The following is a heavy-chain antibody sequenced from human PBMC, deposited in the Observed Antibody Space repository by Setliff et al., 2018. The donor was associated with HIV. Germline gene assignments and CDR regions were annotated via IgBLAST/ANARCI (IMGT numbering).Heavy chain of an antibody. CDR2: IIPIFGST. D-gene: IGHD3-10*01. CDR3: ARDDHYYDAGSFYSDWYFNL. CDR1: GYTFTGYF. V-gene: IGHV1-69*13. J-gene: IGHJ2*01. Sequence: ASVKVSCKTSGYTFTGYFIHWVRQAPGQGLEWMGGIIPIFGSTKYAQKFQDRVIITADESTHTADMELSSLRSEDTAVYYCARDDHYYDAGSFYSDWYFNLWGRGTLVTVSS.